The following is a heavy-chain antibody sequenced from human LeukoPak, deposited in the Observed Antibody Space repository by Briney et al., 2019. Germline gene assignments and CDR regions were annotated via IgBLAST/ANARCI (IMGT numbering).Heavy chain of an antibody. CDR2: IYPGDSDA. V-gene: IGHV5-51*01. Sequence: GESLKISCKGSGYSFNSYWIGWVRQMPGKGLKWMGIIYPGDSDARYSPSFQGQVTISANKSISTAYLQWSSLKASDTAMYYCARRRDLYSGSYYPFDYWGQGTLVTVSS. CDR1: GYSFNSYW. D-gene: IGHD1-26*01. J-gene: IGHJ4*02. CDR3: ARRRDLYSGSYYPFDY.